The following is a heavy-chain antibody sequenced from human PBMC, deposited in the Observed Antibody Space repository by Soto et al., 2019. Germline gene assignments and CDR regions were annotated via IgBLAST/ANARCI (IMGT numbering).Heavy chain of an antibody. D-gene: IGHD3-9*01. CDR1: GGSIRTSKW. CDR2: VYHSGRT. V-gene: IGHV4-4*02. CDR3: ARGFEPSFDWLSPGYYYGMDV. J-gene: IGHJ6*02. Sequence: PSEARSPPWAGSGGSIRTSKWGGWGRQPPGKGVGGGGEVYHSGRTTYNPSLKSRVTISVDTSKNQFSLKLSSVTAADTAVYYCARGFEPSFDWLSPGYYYGMDVWGQGTTVTVSS.